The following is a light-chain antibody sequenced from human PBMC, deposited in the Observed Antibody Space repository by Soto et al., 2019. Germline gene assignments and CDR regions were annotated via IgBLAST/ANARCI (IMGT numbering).Light chain of an antibody. V-gene: IGKV4-1*01. CDR2: WAS. Sequence: DIVMTQSPDSLAVSLGERATINCKSSQSVLYSSNNKNYFAWYQQKPGQPPKLLIYWASTRDSGVPDRFSGSGSGTDFTPTISSLQAEDVAVYYCQQYYSTPWTFGQGTKVDSK. CDR1: QSVLYSSNNKNY. CDR3: QQYYSTPWT. J-gene: IGKJ1*01.